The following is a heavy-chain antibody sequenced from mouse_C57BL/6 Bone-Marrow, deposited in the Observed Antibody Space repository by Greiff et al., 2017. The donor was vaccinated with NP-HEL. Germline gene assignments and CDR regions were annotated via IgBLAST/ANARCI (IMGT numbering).Heavy chain of an antibody. CDR3: TRLYYGYDDPWLDY. D-gene: IGHD2-2*01. CDR2: IDPGSGDT. V-gene: IGHV14-4*01. Sequence: EVQLQQSGAELVRPGASVKLSCTASGFTIKGDYINWVKQRPEQGLEWIGWIDPGSGDTEYAAKFQGKATITADTSSNTAYLQLSSLTSEDTAVFYYTRLYYGYDDPWLDYGGQGNSVTVTS. J-gene: IGHJ4*01. CDR1: GFTIKGDY.